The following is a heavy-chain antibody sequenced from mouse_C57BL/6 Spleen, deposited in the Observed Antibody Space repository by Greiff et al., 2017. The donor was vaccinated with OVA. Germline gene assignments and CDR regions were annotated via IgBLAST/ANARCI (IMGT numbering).Heavy chain of an antibody. V-gene: IGHV1-52*01. Sequence: QVQLQQPGAELVRPGSSVKLSCKASGYTFTSYWMHWVKQRPIQGLEWIGNIDPSDSETHYNQKFKDKATLTADKSSSTAYMQLSSLTSEYSAVYYCARSDDGGDFAYWGQGTLVTVSA. CDR2: IDPSDSET. J-gene: IGHJ3*01. CDR3: ARSDDGGDFAY. CDR1: GYTFTSYW. D-gene: IGHD2-12*01.